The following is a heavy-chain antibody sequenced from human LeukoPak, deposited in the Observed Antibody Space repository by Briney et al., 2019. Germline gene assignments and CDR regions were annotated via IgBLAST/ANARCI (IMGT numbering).Heavy chain of an antibody. CDR1: GFIFNTLW. D-gene: IGHD2-2*01. J-gene: IGHJ4*02. Sequence: PGGSLRLSCVASGFIFNTLWMTWVRQAPGKGLEWVANINQDGSEVHYVDSVKGRFTISRDNAKNSLYLEMNSLRGDDTAVYFYAIGGGSRSSTFDCASTSCPVDYWGQGTQVTVSS. V-gene: IGHV3-7*01. CDR2: INQDGSEV. CDR3: AIGGGSRSSTFDCASTSCPVDY.